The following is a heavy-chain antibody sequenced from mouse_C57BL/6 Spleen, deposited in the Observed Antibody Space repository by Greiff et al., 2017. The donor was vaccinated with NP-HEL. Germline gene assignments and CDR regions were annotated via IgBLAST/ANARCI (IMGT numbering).Heavy chain of an antibody. Sequence: QLVESGGGLVKPGGSLKLSCAASGFTFSSYAMSWVRQTPEKRLEWVATISDGGSYTYYPDNVKGRFTISRDNAKNNLYLQMSHLKSEDTAMYYCARDYDGYFYWYFDVWGTGTTVTVSS. D-gene: IGHD2-3*01. J-gene: IGHJ1*03. CDR3: ARDYDGYFYWYFDV. V-gene: IGHV5-4*01. CDR2: ISDGGSYT. CDR1: GFTFSSYA.